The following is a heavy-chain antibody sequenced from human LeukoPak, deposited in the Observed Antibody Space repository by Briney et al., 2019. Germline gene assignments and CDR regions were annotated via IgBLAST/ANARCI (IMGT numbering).Heavy chain of an antibody. D-gene: IGHD6-13*01. CDR2: ISSSSSTI. CDR1: GFTFSSYS. V-gene: IGHV3-48*04. Sequence: GGSLRLSCAASGFTFSSYSMNWVRQAPGKGLEWVSYISSSSSTIYYADSVKGRFTISRDNAKNSLYLQMNSLRAEDTAVYYCAKGPSPVIAAAGTRYFDLWGRGTLVTVSS. J-gene: IGHJ2*01. CDR3: AKGPSPVIAAAGTRYFDL.